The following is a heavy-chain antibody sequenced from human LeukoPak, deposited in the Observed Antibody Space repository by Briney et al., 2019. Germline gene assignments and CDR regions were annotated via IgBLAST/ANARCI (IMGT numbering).Heavy chain of an antibody. J-gene: IGHJ4*02. CDR3: ARDLWDYDFWSGHFDC. D-gene: IGHD3-3*01. CDR2: IKKDGSEK. V-gene: IGHV3-7*01. CDR1: GFNYSSYW. Sequence: GVSLRLSSAASGFNYSSYWMSWVRQALGKGLEWVDNIKKDGSEKYYVDSVKGRYTMSRDNAKNSLYLQMNSLRAEDTAVYYCARDLWDYDFWSGHFDCWGQGTLVTVSS.